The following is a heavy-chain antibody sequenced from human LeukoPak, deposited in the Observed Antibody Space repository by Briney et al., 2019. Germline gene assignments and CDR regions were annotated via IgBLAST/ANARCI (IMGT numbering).Heavy chain of an antibody. CDR1: GFTFDDYG. Sequence: GGSLRLSCAASGFTFDDYGMSWVRQAPGKGLEWVSGINWNGGSAGYADSVKGRSTISRDNSKNTLYLQMNSLTAEDTAVYYCARESNILTGYYIQYYMDVWGKGTTVTVSS. CDR3: ARESNILTGYYIQYYMDV. CDR2: INWNGGSA. D-gene: IGHD3-9*01. V-gene: IGHV3-20*04. J-gene: IGHJ6*03.